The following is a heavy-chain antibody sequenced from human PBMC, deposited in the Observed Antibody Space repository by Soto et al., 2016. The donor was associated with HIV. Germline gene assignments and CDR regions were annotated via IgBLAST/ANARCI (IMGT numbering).Heavy chain of an antibody. CDR1: GFIFSDYY. V-gene: IGHV3-11*04. CDR3: VRDSFCSTSNCFDSLDF. Sequence: VQLVESGGGLVKPGGSLRLSCATSGFIFSDYYMSWVRQAPGKGLEWISYISPNGVTIDFADSVKGRFTISRDNAKNSLSLQMNSLRVEDTAVYSCVRDSFCSTSNCFDSLDFWGQGTMVTVSS. D-gene: IGHD2-2*01. J-gene: IGHJ3*01. CDR2: ISPNGVTI.